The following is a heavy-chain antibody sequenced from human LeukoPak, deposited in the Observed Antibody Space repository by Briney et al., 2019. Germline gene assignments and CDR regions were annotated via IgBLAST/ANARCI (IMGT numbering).Heavy chain of an antibody. V-gene: IGHV3-23*01. Sequence: PGGSLRLSCAASGFTFSSYAMSWVRQAPGKGLEWVSGISGSGGSTYYADSVEGRFTISRDNSKTTLYLQMNSLRAEDTAVYHCAKGIESSGSYYTGFDYWGQGTLVTVSS. CDR2: ISGSGGST. J-gene: IGHJ4*02. CDR1: GFTFSSYA. D-gene: IGHD1-26*01. CDR3: AKGIESSGSYYTGFDY.